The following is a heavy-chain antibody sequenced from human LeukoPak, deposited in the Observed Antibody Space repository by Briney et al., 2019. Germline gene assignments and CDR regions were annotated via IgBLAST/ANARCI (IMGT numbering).Heavy chain of an antibody. CDR3: SRQIGGYCSGGRCFFDY. J-gene: IGHJ4*02. V-gene: IGHV4-39*01. D-gene: IGHD2-15*01. CDR1: GGSISSGSYY. Sequence: KPSETLSLTRTVSGGSISSGSYYWAWIPQPPGKGVEGIGGIYYRGSTYYNPSLQSRVTISVDTSKNQFSLKLSSVSAADTAVYYCSRQIGGYCSGGRCFFDYWGQGTLVTVSS. CDR2: IYYRGST.